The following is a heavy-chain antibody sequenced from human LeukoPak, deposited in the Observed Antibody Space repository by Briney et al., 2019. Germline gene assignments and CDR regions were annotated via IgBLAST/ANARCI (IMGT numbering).Heavy chain of an antibody. CDR2: ISYSGST. D-gene: IGHD6-13*01. V-gene: IGHV4-59*08. Sequence: PSETLSLTCSVSDGSISNYYWSWIRQPPGKGLEWIGYISYSGSTNYNPSLKSRVTISVDTSKNQFSLKLSSVTAADTAVYYCARVYTGSSWDYYYYMDVWGKGTTVTVSS. J-gene: IGHJ6*03. CDR3: ARVYTGSSWDYYYYMDV. CDR1: DGSISNYY.